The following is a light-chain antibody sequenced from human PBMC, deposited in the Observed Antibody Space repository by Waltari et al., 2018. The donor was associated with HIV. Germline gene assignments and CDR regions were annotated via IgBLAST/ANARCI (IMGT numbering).Light chain of an antibody. V-gene: IGLV3-21*02. Sequence: SYELTQPPSVSVAPGQTAPVTCGGANIASSSVHWYQQKPGQAPVLVVYGDSERPSGIPERFAGSNSDNTATLTISRVAAGDEAAYYCQVWDTFSDRYVFGAGTEVTVL. J-gene: IGLJ1*01. CDR3: QVWDTFSDRYV. CDR2: GDS. CDR1: NIASSS.